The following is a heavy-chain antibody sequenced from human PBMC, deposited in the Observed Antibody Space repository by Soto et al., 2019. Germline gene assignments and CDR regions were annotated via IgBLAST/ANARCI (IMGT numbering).Heavy chain of an antibody. CDR3: AREIPPYSSPRDDYYGMDV. CDR1: GGTFSSYA. D-gene: IGHD6-13*01. V-gene: IGHV1-69*06. J-gene: IGHJ6*02. CDR2: IIPIFGTA. Sequence: SVKVSCKASGGTFSSYAISWVRQAPGQGLEWMGGIIPIFGTANYAQKFQGGVTITADKSTSTAYMELSSLRSEDTAVYYCAREIPPYSSPRDDYYGMDVWGQGTTVTVSS.